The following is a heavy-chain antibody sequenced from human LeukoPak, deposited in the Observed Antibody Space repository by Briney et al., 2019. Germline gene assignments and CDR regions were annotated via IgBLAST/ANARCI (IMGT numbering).Heavy chain of an antibody. J-gene: IGHJ6*02. Sequence: ASVKVSCKASGYTFTNYIIHWVRQAPGQRLEWMGWINAGNGDTEYSHKFQGRVTSTRDTSASTAYMDLSSLRFEDTAVYYCARVVTRLREGAYQYDLDDWGQGTTVTVSS. D-gene: IGHD1-26*01. CDR1: GYTFTNYI. CDR2: INAGNGDT. CDR3: ARVVTRLREGAYQYDLDD. V-gene: IGHV1-3*01.